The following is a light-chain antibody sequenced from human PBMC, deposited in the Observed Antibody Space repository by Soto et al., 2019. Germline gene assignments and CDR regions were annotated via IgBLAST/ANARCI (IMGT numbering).Light chain of an antibody. CDR2: DVS. CDR1: SSDVDGYNY. CDR3: SSYRSSSTLYV. V-gene: IGLV2-14*01. J-gene: IGLJ1*01. Sequence: QSALTRPASVSGSPGQSITISCTGTSSDVDGYNYVSWYQQHPGKAPKLVIYDVSNRPSGVSNRFSASKSGNTASLTISGLQAEDEADYYCSSYRSSSTLYVFGTGTKLTVL.